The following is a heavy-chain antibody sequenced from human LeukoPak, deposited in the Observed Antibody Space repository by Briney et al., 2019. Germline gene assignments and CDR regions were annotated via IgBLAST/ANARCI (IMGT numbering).Heavy chain of an antibody. D-gene: IGHD5-12*01. V-gene: IGHV3-53*01. CDR3: ARDQSSGYDPGSSFDY. CDR1: GFTVSNNY. Sequence: PGGSLRLSCAASGFTVSNNYMGWVRQAPGKGLEWVSVIYSGGTTYYADSVKGRVTISRDNSKNTVYLQMNSLRAEDTAVYYCARDQSSGYDPGSSFDYWGHGTLVTVSS. CDR2: IYSGGTT. J-gene: IGHJ4*01.